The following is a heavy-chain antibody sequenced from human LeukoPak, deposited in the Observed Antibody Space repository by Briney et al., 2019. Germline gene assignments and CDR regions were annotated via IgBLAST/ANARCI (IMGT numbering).Heavy chain of an antibody. D-gene: IGHD1/OR15-1a*01. CDR3: AIDPRNKGFDP. CDR2: INGDGSST. V-gene: IGHV3-74*01. J-gene: IGHJ5*02. Sequence: PGGSLRLSCAASGFTLSYYWMHWVRQGPGKGLVWVSTINGDGSSTNYADSVKGRFTISRDNAKNTLYLEMNSLRVEDTAVYYCAIDPRNKGFDPWGQGTLVTVSS. CDR1: GFTLSYYW.